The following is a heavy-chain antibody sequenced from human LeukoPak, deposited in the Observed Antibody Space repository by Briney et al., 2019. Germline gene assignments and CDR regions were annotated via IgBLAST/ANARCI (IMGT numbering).Heavy chain of an antibody. CDR2: ISGSGSTI. CDR3: ARICDCTNGVCS. V-gene: IGHV3-48*03. J-gene: IGHJ5*02. Sequence: PGGSLRLSCAASGFTFSSYEMNWVRQAPGKGLEWVSYISGSGSTIYYADSVKGRFTISRDNAKNSLYMQMNSLRAEDTAVYYCARICDCTNGVCSWGQGTLVTVSS. D-gene: IGHD2-8*01. CDR1: GFTFSSYE.